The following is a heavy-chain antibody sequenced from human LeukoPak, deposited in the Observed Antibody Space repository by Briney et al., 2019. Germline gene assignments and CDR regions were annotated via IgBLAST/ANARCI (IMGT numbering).Heavy chain of an antibody. CDR2: ISAYNGNT. Sequence: ASVKVSCKASGYTFTSYGISWVRQAPGQGLEWMGWISAYNGNTNYAQKLQGRVTMTTDTSTSTAYMELRSLRSDDTAVYYCARGYIPMVWGVITLDYWGQGTLVTVSS. J-gene: IGHJ4*02. CDR3: ARGYIPMVWGVITLDY. CDR1: GYTFTSYG. D-gene: IGHD3-10*01. V-gene: IGHV1-18*01.